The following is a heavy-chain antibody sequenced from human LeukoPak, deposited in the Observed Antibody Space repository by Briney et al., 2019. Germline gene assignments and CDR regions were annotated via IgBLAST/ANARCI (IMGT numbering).Heavy chain of an antibody. CDR2: IEQDGSGK. V-gene: IGHV3-7*03. CDR3: ARDRTAAAGTPRDFDY. CDR1: GFIFSSHW. D-gene: IGHD6-13*01. Sequence: GGSLRLSCAASGFIFSSHWMTWVRQAPGQGLEWVADIEQDGSGKNYVDSVKGRFTVSRDNAKNSLYLQMNSLRADDTAVYYCARDRTAAAGTPRDFDYWGQGTLVTVSS. J-gene: IGHJ4*02.